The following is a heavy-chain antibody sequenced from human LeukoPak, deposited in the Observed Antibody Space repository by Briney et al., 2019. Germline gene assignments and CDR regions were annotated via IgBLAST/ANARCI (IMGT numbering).Heavy chain of an antibody. Sequence: GSLRXXXAASXXTFSXYAMSWVRQAPGKGLEWVSAISGSGGSTYYADSVKGRFTISRDNSKNTLYLQMNSLRAEDTAVYYCAKGGSGWYYYFDYWGQGTLVTVSS. V-gene: IGHV3-23*01. J-gene: IGHJ4*02. CDR2: ISGSGGST. CDR1: XXTFSXYA. CDR3: AKGGSGWYYYFDY. D-gene: IGHD6-19*01.